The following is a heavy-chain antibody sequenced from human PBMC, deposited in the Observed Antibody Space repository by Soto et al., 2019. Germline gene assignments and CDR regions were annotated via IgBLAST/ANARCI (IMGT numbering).Heavy chain of an antibody. Sequence: EVQLLESGGGLVQPGASLRLSCAASGFTFTTFDMSWARQAPGKGLEWVSVVRGRDGSTSYADSLKGRFTISKDSSKNTLYLQMNSLRAEDPALYYCAKGAWLDYGGQGTLVTVSS. J-gene: IGHJ4*02. V-gene: IGHV3-23*01. CDR1: GFTFTTFD. D-gene: IGHD5-12*01. CDR2: VRGRDGST. CDR3: AKGAWLDY.